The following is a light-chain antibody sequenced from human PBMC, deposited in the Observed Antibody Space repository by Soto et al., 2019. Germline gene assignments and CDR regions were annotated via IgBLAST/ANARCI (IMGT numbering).Light chain of an antibody. CDR3: QQSYSPRIT. CDR2: AAS. J-gene: IGKJ1*01. Sequence: DIPMTQSPSSLSASVGDRVTITCRASQSISSYLNWYQQKPGKAPKLLIYAASSLQSGVPSRFSGSGSGTDVTLTISSLQPEDFATYYCQQSYSPRITFGQGTKVEIK. V-gene: IGKV1-39*01. CDR1: QSISSY.